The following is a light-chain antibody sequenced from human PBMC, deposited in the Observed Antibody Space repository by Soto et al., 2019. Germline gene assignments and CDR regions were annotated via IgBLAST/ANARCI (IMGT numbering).Light chain of an antibody. J-gene: IGKJ2*01. CDR3: QQYNSYLYT. Sequence: DIQMTQSPSSLSASVGDRVTITCRASQSISSYLNWYQQKPGKVPKLLIYDASSLESGVPSRFSGSGSGTEFTLTISSLQPDDFATYYCQQYNSYLYTFGQGTKLEIK. CDR1: QSISSY. CDR2: DAS. V-gene: IGKV1-5*01.